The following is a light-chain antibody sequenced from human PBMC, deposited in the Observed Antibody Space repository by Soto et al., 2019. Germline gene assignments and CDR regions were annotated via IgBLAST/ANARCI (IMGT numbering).Light chain of an antibody. Sequence: QAVVTQPPSTSGTPGQRVTISCSGSSSNIGSNPVQWYLQVPGTAPKLLIYRDNQRPSGVPDRFSGSKSGISASLAISGLQSEDEGDYHCATWEDTLYGPVFGGGTKLTVL. CDR3: ATWEDTLYGPV. V-gene: IGLV1-44*01. CDR2: RDN. J-gene: IGLJ3*02. CDR1: SSNIGSNP.